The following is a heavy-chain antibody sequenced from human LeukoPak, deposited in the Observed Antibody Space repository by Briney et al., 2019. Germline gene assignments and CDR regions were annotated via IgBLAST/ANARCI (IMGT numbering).Heavy chain of an antibody. V-gene: IGHV4-4*02. J-gene: IGHJ4*02. Sequence: PSGTLSLTCAVSGGSISSSNWWSWVRQPPGKGLEWIGEIYHSGSTNYNPSLKSRVTISVDTSKNQFSLKLSSVTAADTAVYYCARDKDHTYGRYFDYWGQGTLVTVSS. CDR2: IYHSGST. CDR3: ARDKDHTYGRYFDY. D-gene: IGHD5-18*01. CDR1: GGSISSSNW.